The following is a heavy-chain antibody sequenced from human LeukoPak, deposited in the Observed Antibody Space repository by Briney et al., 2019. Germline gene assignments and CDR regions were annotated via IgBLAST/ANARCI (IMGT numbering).Heavy chain of an antibody. D-gene: IGHD3-3*01. Sequence: LTGGSLRLSCAASGFTFSSYAMGWVRQAPGKGLEWVSAITASGTNTYYADSVKGRFTISRDSSKNTLYLQMNSLRAEDTAVYYCARGSGYYGNWFDPWGQGTLVTVSS. V-gene: IGHV3-23*01. J-gene: IGHJ5*02. CDR3: ARGSGYYGNWFDP. CDR2: ITASGTNT. CDR1: GFTFSSYA.